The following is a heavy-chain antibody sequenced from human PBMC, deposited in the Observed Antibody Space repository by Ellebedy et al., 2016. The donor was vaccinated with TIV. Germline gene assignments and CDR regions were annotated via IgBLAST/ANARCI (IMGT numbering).Heavy chain of an antibody. CDR3: ARWFGELLYVRWFDP. D-gene: IGHD3-10*01. CDR1: GGSITRSSSY. V-gene: IGHV4-39*01. CDR2: IYYSGTT. J-gene: IGHJ5*02. Sequence: SETLSLTCTVSGGSITRSSSYWGWIRQPPGKGLEWIGSIYYSGTTDYNPSLEIRVTISADTSKNQFSLRLSSVTAADTAVYYCARWFGELLYVRWFDPWGQGTLVTVSS.